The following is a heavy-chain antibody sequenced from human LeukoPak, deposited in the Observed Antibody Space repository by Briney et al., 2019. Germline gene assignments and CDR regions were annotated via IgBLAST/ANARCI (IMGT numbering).Heavy chain of an antibody. Sequence: SETLSLTCAVSGYSISSGYYWSWIRQPPGKGLEWIGYIYYSGSTNYNPPLKSRVTISVDTSKNQFSLKLSSVTAADTAVYYCARDGGYSRDWGQGTLVTVSS. CDR3: ARDGGYSRD. J-gene: IGHJ4*02. V-gene: IGHV4-61*01. CDR1: GYSISSGYY. CDR2: IYYSGST. D-gene: IGHD6-13*01.